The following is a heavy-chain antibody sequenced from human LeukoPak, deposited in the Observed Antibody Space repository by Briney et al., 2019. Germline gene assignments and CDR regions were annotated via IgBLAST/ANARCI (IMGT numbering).Heavy chain of an antibody. J-gene: IGHJ6*03. CDR3: ASSTSHYYYYYMDV. Sequence: ASVKVSCKASGYTFTGYYMHWVRQAPGQGLEWMGWINPNSGGTNYAQKFQGRVTMTRDTSISTAYMELSRLRSDDTAVYYCASSTSHYYYYYMDVWGKGTTVTVSS. V-gene: IGHV1-2*02. CDR1: GYTFTGYY. CDR2: INPNSGGT. D-gene: IGHD2-2*01.